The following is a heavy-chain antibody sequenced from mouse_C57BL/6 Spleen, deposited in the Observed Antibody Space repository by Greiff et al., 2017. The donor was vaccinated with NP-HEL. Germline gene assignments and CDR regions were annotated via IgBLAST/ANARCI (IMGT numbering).Heavy chain of an antibody. CDR1: GYTFTSYT. Sequence: VQLQQSGAELARPGASVKMSCKASGYTFTSYTMHWVKQRPGQGLEWIGYINPSSGYTKYNQKFKDKATLTAAKSSSTAYMQLSSLTSEDSAVDYCAIYYGNYRAADDWGQGTTLTVSS. CDR3: AIYYGNYRAADD. V-gene: IGHV1-4*01. D-gene: IGHD2-1*01. J-gene: IGHJ2*01. CDR2: INPSSGYT.